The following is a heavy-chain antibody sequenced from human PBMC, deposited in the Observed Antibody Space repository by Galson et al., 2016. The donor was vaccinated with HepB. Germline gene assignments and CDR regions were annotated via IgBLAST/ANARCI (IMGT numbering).Heavy chain of an antibody. CDR1: GYTFTTSG. V-gene: IGHV1-18*01. Sequence: SVKVSCKASGYTFTTSGISWVRQAPGQGLERMGWISTYRGNTKYAQKFQGGLTLTTDSSTTTAYMELRSLRFDDTALYYCARDVQYRFDSWGQGTLVTVSS. CDR2: ISTYRGNT. CDR3: ARDVQYRFDS. D-gene: IGHD2/OR15-2a*01. J-gene: IGHJ4*02.